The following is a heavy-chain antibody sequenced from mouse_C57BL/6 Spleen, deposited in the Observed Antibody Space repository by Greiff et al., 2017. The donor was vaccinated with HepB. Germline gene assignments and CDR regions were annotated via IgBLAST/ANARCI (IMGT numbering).Heavy chain of an antibody. J-gene: IGHJ3*01. CDR2: IHPNSGST. CDR3: ARRGGNYGSSSWFAY. CDR1: GYTFTSYW. V-gene: IGHV1-64*01. Sequence: VKLQQSGAELVKPGASVKLSCKASGYTFTSYWMHWVKQRPGQGLEWIGMIHPNSGSTNYNEKFKSKATLTVDKSSSTAYMQLSSLTSEDSAVYYCARRGGNYGSSSWFAYWGQGTLVTVSA. D-gene: IGHD1-1*01.